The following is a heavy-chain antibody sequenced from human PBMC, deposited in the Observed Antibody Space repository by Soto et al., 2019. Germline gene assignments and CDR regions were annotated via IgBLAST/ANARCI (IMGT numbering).Heavy chain of an antibody. CDR1: GYTFTSYG. J-gene: IGHJ4*02. CDR2: ISAYNGNT. Sequence: ASVKVSCKASGYTFTSYGISWVRQAPGQGLEWMGWISAYNGNTNYAQKLQGRVTMTTNTSTSTAYMELSSLRSEDTAVYYCARGGLKYSSSWYPGDYWGQGTLVTVSS. V-gene: IGHV1-18*01. CDR3: ARGGLKYSSSWYPGDY. D-gene: IGHD6-13*01.